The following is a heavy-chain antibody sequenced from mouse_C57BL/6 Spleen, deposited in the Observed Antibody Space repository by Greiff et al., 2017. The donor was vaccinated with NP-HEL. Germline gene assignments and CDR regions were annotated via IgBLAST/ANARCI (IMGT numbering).Heavy chain of an antibody. CDR2: ISDGGSYT. CDR1: GFTFSSYA. CDR3: ARAGGYSYAMDY. V-gene: IGHV5-4*01. J-gene: IGHJ4*01. Sequence: EVQLVESGGGLVKPGGSLKLSCAASGFTFSSYAMSWVRQTPEKRLEWVATISDGGSYTYYPDNVKGRFTISRDNAKNNLYLQMSHLKSEDTAMYYCARAGGYSYAMDYWGQGTSVTVSS. D-gene: IGHD2-3*01.